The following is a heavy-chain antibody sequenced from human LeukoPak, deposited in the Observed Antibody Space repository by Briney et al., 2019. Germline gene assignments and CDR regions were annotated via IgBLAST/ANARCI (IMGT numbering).Heavy chain of an antibody. D-gene: IGHD5-18*01. CDR2: IYYSGST. CDR3: ARVGSYGLLDY. V-gene: IGHV4-59*01. CDR1: GGSISSYY. Sequence: SETLSRTCTVSGGSISSYYWTWIRQPPGKGLEWIGYIYYSGSTNYNPSLRSRVTMSVDTSKNQFSLKVSSVTAADTAVYYCARVGSYGLLDYWGQGTLVTVSS. J-gene: IGHJ4*02.